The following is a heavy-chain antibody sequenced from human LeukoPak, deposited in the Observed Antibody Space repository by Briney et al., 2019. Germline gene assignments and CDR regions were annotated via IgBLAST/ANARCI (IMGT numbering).Heavy chain of an antibody. CDR1: GGSITGYY. D-gene: IGHD5-12*01. CDR3: ARGLSKSGYDFNDY. CDR2: IYYSGST. J-gene: IGHJ4*02. Sequence: SETLSLTCTVSGGSITGYYWSWIRQPPGKGLEWIGYIYYSGSTNYNPSLKSRVSISVDSSKTQFSLKLTSVTAADTAVYYCARGLSKSGYDFNDYWGQGTLVTVSS. V-gene: IGHV4-59*01.